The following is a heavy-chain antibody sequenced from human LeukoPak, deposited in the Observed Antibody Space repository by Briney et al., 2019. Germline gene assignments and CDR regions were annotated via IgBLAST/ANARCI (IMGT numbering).Heavy chain of an antibody. CDR3: ARDPYYDSSGPPHHAFDI. D-gene: IGHD3-22*01. J-gene: IGHJ3*02. CDR2: IYSGGST. CDR1: GFTVSSNY. V-gene: IGHV3-66*01. Sequence: PGGSLRLSCAVSGFTVSSNYMSWVRQAPGKGLEWVSVIYSGGSTYSAESVKGRFTISRDNSKNTLYLQMNSLRAEDTAVYYCARDPYYDSSGPPHHAFDIWGQGTMVTVSS.